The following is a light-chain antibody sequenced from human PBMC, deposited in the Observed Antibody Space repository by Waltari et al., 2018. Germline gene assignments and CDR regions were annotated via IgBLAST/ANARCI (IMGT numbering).Light chain of an antibody. J-gene: IGKJ2*01. CDR3: QQSDSTPYT. CDR2: AAS. Sequence: DIQMTQSPSSLSTSVGDRLTITCRASQSIGNSLNWYQQKPGKAPNLLIYAASTLQSGVPSRFSGSGSGTDFTLTISSLQPEDYATYYCQQSDSTPYTFGQGTKLEIK. CDR1: QSIGNS. V-gene: IGKV1-39*01.